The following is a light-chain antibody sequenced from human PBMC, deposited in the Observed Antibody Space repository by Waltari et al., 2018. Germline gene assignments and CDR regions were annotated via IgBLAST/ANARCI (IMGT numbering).Light chain of an antibody. V-gene: IGKV1-5*03. CDR2: KAS. CDR1: QSISNW. CDR3: QQYNSYPYT. Sequence: DIQMTQSPSTLSASVGDRVTIPCRASQSISNWLAGYQPKPGKAPKHLICKASSLESGVPARFSGSGSGTEFPLASSSLQPDDFATYFCQQYNSYPYTFGQGTKLEIK. J-gene: IGKJ2*01.